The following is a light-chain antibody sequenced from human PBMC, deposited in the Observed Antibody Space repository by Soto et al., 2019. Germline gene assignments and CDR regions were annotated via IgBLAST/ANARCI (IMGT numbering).Light chain of an antibody. CDR3: TSFTSSNTWV. J-gene: IGLJ3*02. CDR2: EVS. CDR1: SSDFGASNT. Sequence: QSALTQPASVSGSPGQSITISCTGTSSDFGASNTVSWCQQHPGKAPTLIIYEVSKRPSGVSNRFSASKSGNTGSLTISGLQAEDEADYYCTSFTSSNTWVFGGGTKLTVL. V-gene: IGLV2-14*01.